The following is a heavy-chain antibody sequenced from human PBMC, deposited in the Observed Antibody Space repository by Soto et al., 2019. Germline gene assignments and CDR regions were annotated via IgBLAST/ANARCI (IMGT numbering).Heavy chain of an antibody. CDR2: ISNSDSTI. CDR1: GFTFSDYY. Sequence: GGSLRLSCAASGFTFSDYYMSWIRQAPGKGLEWVSYISNSDSTIYYADSVKGRFAISRDNAKNSLYLQMNSLRAEDTAVYYCAKIRGSPWNYFDYWGQGTLVTVSS. J-gene: IGHJ4*02. D-gene: IGHD3-16*01. CDR3: AKIRGSPWNYFDY. V-gene: IGHV3-11*01.